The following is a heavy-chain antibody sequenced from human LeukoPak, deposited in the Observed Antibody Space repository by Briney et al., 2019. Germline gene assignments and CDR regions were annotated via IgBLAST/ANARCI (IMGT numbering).Heavy chain of an antibody. CDR1: GFTFSRYV. CDR2: ISYDGSDK. Sequence: GGSLRLSCAASGFTFSRYVMHWVRQAPGKGLEWVAVISYDGSDKYYADSVKGRFTISRDTSKNTLFLQMNSLRAEDTAVYYCARLSRDSGGLDVWCQGTTVTVSS. D-gene: IGHD1-14*01. V-gene: IGHV3-30-3*01. CDR3: ARLSRDSGGLDV. J-gene: IGHJ6*02.